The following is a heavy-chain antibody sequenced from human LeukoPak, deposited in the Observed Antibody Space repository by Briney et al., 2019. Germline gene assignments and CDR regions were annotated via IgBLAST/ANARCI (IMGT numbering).Heavy chain of an antibody. CDR3: AKNLYCGGGSCYPSALGMDV. J-gene: IGHJ6*02. D-gene: IGHD2-15*01. Sequence: GGSLRLSCAASGFTFSSYAMSWVRQAPGKGLEWVSSISGSGNRTYYADSVKGRFTISRDNSKNTLFLQMNSLRAEDRAVYYCAKNLYCGGGSCYPSALGMDVWGQGNTVTVSS. CDR2: ISGSGNRT. V-gene: IGHV3-23*01. CDR1: GFTFSSYA.